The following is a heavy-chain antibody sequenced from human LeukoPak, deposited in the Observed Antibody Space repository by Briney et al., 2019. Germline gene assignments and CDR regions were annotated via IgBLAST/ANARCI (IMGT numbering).Heavy chain of an antibody. D-gene: IGHD3-10*01. CDR2: ISYDGIHE. CDR1: GFTFNSHA. V-gene: IGHV3-30-3*01. J-gene: IGHJ5*02. CDR3: ARVGQTYYYGSGDYFDP. Sequence: GGSLRLSCAASGFTFNSHAMHWIRQAPGKGLEWVAIISYDGIHEYYADSVKGRFTISRDNSKNTLYLQINSLRREDTAVYFCARVGQTYYYGSGDYFDPWGQGTLVTVSA.